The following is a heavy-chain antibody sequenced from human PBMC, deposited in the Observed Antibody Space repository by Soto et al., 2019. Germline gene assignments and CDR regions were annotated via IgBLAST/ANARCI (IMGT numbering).Heavy chain of an antibody. CDR2: ISYDGTNK. D-gene: IGHD3-10*02. CDR1: GFPFSSHA. V-gene: IGHV3-30-3*01. J-gene: IGHJ6*02. CDR3: ARDSNTYRDYYHGMDV. Sequence: QPGGSLRLSCAASGFPFSSHAMYWVRQAPGKGLEWVALISYDGTNKQYADSVKGRLIVSRDDSTNTLSLQMNSLRPEDTAVYHCARDSNTYRDYYHGMDVWGQGTTVTVSS.